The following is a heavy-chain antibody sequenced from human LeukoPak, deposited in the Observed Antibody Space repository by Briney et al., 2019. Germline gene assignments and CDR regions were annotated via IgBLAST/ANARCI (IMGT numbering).Heavy chain of an antibody. D-gene: IGHD6-13*01. V-gene: IGHV3-53*01. CDR3: ARATAGRAYYHYGMDV. J-gene: IGHJ6*02. CDR2: LDSDGSP. Sequence: GGSLRLSCAAFGFTVRSDDMNWVRQAPGKGLEWVSILDSDGSPSYADSVKGRFTISRDNSKNTLDLQMNSLRAEDTAVYYCARATAGRAYYHYGMDVWGQGTTVTVSS. CDR1: GFTVRSDD.